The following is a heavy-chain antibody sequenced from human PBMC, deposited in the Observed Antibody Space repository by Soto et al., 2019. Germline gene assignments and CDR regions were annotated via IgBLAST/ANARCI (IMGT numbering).Heavy chain of an antibody. J-gene: IGHJ6*02. Sequence: KASETLSLTCTVSGGSISSYYWSWIRQTAGKGLEWIGRIYPSGNTNYNPSLKSRVTLSIDTSKNQLSLKMSSVTAADTAVYFCAGDEGYYYSGMDVWGQGTAVTVSS. CDR2: IYPSGNT. V-gene: IGHV4-4*07. CDR1: GGSISSYY. CDR3: AGDEGYYYSGMDV.